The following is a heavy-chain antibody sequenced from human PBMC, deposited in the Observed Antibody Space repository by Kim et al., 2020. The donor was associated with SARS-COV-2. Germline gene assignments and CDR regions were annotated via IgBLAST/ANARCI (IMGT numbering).Heavy chain of an antibody. Sequence: YAESVRSRITINTDTSNNHFSLQLNSVTPEDTAVYYCARRGIAAAGTFDYWGQGTLVTVSS. D-gene: IGHD6-13*01. V-gene: IGHV6-1*01. J-gene: IGHJ4*02. CDR3: ARRGIAAAGTFDY.